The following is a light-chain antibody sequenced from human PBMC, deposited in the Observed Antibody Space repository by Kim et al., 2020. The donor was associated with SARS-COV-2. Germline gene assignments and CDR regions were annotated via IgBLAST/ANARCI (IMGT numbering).Light chain of an antibody. CDR1: SGDVGGYKF. V-gene: IGLV2-23*02. CDR3: CSYAGSSDLV. J-gene: IGLJ3*02. Sequence: GQSITISCTGTSGDVGGYKFVSWYQQHPGKAPKLMIYDVSQRPSGVSTRFSGSKSGNTASLTISGLQADDEANYYCCSYAGSSDLVFGGGTQLTVL. CDR2: DVS.